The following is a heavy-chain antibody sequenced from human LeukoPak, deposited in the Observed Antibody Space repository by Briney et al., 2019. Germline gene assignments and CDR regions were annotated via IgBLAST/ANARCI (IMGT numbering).Heavy chain of an antibody. J-gene: IGHJ3*02. CDR1: GYTFIGYY. V-gene: IGHV1-2*02. D-gene: IGHD1-26*01. CDR2: INPNSGGT. CDR3: ARDIGGAVTTTAFDT. Sequence: ASVKVSCKASGYTFIGYYMHWVRQAPGQGLEWMGWINPNSGGTNYAQKFRGRVTMTRDTSISTAYMELSRLRSDDTAVYYCARDIGGAVTTTAFDTWGQGTMVTVSS.